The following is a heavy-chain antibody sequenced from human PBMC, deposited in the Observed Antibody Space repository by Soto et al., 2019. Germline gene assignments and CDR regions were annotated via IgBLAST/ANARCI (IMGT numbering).Heavy chain of an antibody. Sequence: GASVKVSCKASGGRFSSYTISWVRQAPGQGLEWMGRIIPILGIANYAQKFQGRVTITADKSTSTAYMELSSLRSEDTAVYYCARDLETGITMVRGVITQFDPWGQGTLVTVSS. D-gene: IGHD3-10*01. CDR1: GGRFSSYT. CDR3: ARDLETGITMVRGVITQFDP. CDR2: IIPILGIA. J-gene: IGHJ5*02. V-gene: IGHV1-69*04.